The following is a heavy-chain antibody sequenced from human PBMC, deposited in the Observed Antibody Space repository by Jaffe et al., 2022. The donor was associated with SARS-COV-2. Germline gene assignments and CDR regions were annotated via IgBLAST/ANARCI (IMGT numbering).Heavy chain of an antibody. CDR1: GFTFSDYY. D-gene: IGHD6-19*01. CDR3: ASTIAVTGGLDY. V-gene: IGHV3-11*06. Sequence: QVQLVESGGGLVKPGGSLRLSCAASGFTFSDYYMSWIRQAPAKGLEWVSYISHSSSYTNYADSVKGRFTISRDNAKNSLYLQMNSLRAEDTALYYCASTIAVTGGLDYWGQGTLVTVSS. J-gene: IGHJ4*02. CDR2: ISHSSSYT.